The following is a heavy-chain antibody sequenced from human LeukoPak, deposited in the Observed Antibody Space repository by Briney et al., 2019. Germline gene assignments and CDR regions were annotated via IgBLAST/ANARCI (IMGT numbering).Heavy chain of an antibody. Sequence: SETLSLTCTVSGYYISSGYYWGWIRQPPGKGLDWIGSIDQSGSTYYNPSLKSRVTISVDTSKNQFSLKLRPVMAADTAVYYCARAYCVGDCTVLHIYFDNWGQGTLVTVSS. D-gene: IGHD2-21*02. J-gene: IGHJ4*02. CDR1: GYYISSGYY. V-gene: IGHV4-38-2*02. CDR2: IDQSGST. CDR3: ARAYCVGDCTVLHIYFDN.